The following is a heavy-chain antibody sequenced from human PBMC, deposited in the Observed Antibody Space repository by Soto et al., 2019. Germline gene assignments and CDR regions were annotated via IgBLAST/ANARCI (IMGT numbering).Heavy chain of an antibody. CDR1: GYTFTGYY. J-gene: IGHJ6*02. V-gene: IGHV1-2*04. CDR2: INPNSGGT. CDR3: ARGSENYYGMDV. Sequence: GASVKVSCKASGYTFTGYYMHWVRQAPGQGLEWMGWINPNSGGTNYAQKFQGWVTMTRDTSISTAYMELSRLRSDVTAVYYCARGSENYYGMDVWGQGTTVTVSS.